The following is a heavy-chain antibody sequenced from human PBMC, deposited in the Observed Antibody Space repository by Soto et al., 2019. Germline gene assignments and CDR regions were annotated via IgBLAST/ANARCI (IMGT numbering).Heavy chain of an antibody. D-gene: IGHD5-18*01. CDR1: GFTFNNYG. CDR2: ISNDGDDK. CDR3: AKEGIELWSAFDY. J-gene: IGHJ4*02. V-gene: IGHV3-30*18. Sequence: QVQLVESGGGVVQPGRSLRLSCAASGFTFNNYGIHWVRQAPGKGLEWVAVISNDGDDKYYADSVKGRFTISRDNYRNTLYLQMNSLRPEDTAMYYCAKEGIELWSAFDYWGQGTLVTVSS.